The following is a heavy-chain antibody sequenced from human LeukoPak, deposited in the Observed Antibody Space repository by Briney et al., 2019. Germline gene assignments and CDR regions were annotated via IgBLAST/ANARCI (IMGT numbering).Heavy chain of an antibody. J-gene: IGHJ4*02. D-gene: IGHD1-1*01. Sequence: GGSRRLSCAASGFTLSSYSMNWDRQAQGKGLEWVSYISSSSSTIYYADSVKGRFSISRDNARNALYLQMNGLRDEDTAVYYCARNPLGPERLNIDYWGQGTLVAVSS. CDR2: ISSSSSTI. CDR1: GFTLSSYS. CDR3: ARNPLGPERLNIDY. V-gene: IGHV3-48*02.